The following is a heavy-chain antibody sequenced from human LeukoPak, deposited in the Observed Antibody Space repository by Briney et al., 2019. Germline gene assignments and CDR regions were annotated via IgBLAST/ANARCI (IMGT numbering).Heavy chain of an antibody. CDR3: ARVIRGSGWLPQEDY. CDR2: INHSGST. J-gene: IGHJ4*02. Sequence: NPSETLSLTCAVYGGSFSGYYWSWIRQPPGKGLEWIGEINHSGSTNYNPSLKSRVTISVDTSKNQLSLKLSSVTAADTAVYYCARVIRGSGWLPQEDYWGQGTLVTVSS. D-gene: IGHD6-19*01. V-gene: IGHV4-34*01. CDR1: GGSFSGYY.